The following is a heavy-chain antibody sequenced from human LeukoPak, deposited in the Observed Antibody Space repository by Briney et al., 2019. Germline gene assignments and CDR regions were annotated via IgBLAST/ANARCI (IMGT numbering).Heavy chain of an antibody. V-gene: IGHV1-69*06. D-gene: IGHD5-18*01. J-gene: IGHJ4*02. CDR1: GGTFSSYA. Sequence: SVKVSCKASGGTFSSYAISWVRQAPGQGLEWMGGIIPIFGTTNYAQKFQGRVTITADKSTSTAYMELSSLRSEDTAVYYCARDGSYGTFDYWGQGTLVTVSS. CDR2: IIPIFGTT. CDR3: ARDGSYGTFDY.